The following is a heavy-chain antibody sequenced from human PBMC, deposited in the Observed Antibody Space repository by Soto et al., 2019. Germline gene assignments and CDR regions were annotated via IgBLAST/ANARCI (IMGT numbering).Heavy chain of an antibody. J-gene: IGHJ4*02. D-gene: IGHD2-15*01. CDR3: ARGWELRELDY. CDR1: GYTFTSYG. V-gene: IGHV1-18*01. CDR2: ISAYNGNT. Sequence: QFQRGQLGAELKNLGASVKFSGKAPGYTFTSYGISWCQQAPGQGLEWMGWISAYNGNTNYAQKLQGRVTMTTDTSTSTAYMELRSLRSDDTAVYYCARGWELRELDYWGQGTLVTVSS.